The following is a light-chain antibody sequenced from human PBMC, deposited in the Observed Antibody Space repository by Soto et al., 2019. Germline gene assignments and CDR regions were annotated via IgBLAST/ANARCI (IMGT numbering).Light chain of an antibody. CDR1: SSDVGGYNY. J-gene: IGLJ1*01. Sequence: QSALTQPASVSGSPGQSITISCTGTSSDVGGYNYVSWYQQHPGKAPKLMIYDVSNRPSGVSNRFSGSKSDNTASLTIYGLQAEDEADYYCSSYTSSSPPYVFGTGTKVTVL. CDR3: SSYTSSSPPYV. CDR2: DVS. V-gene: IGLV2-14*01.